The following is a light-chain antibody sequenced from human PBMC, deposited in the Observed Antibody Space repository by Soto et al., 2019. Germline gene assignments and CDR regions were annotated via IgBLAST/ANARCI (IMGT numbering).Light chain of an antibody. CDR3: SSYTGSSTLYV. CDR1: SGYVGAYNY. J-gene: IGLJ1*01. V-gene: IGLV2-14*01. CDR2: EVT. Sequence: QPPLTEPASVSWSPGPSITISCTGTSGYVGAYNYVSWYQQYPGKAPRLMISEVTSRPSGISNRFSGSKSGNSASLTISGLQAEDEADYYCSSYTGSSTLYVFGTGTKVTVL.